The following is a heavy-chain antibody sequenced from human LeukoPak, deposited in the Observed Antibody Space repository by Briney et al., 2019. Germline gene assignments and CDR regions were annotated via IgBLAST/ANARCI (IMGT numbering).Heavy chain of an antibody. CDR3: ARDRTRGYNWFDP. J-gene: IGHJ5*02. D-gene: IGHD2-2*01. V-gene: IGHV1-2*02. CDR2: INPNSGDT. Sequence: ASVKLSCKASGYTFTGYYMNWVRQAPGQGLEWMGWINPNSGDTNYAQKFQGRVTMTRDTSISTAYVELSRLTSDDTAMYYCARDRTRGYNWFDPWGQGSLVTVSS. CDR1: GYTFTGYY.